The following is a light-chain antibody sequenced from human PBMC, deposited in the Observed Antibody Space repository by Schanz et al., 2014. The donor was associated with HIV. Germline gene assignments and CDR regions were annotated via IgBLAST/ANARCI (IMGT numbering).Light chain of an antibody. Sequence: EMVMTQSPATLSVSPGERVTLSCRASQSVRSDVAWYQEKPAQAPRLLLYGASNRATGIPARFSGSVSGTDFTLTISSLEPEDFAVYYCQYFGNSGGTFGGGTKVEIK. CDR3: QYFGNSGGT. J-gene: IGKJ4*01. CDR1: QSVRSD. V-gene: IGKV3-15*01. CDR2: GAS.